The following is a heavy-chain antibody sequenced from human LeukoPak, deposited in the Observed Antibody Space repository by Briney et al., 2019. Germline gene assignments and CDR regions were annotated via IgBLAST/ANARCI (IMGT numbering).Heavy chain of an antibody. D-gene: IGHD2-15*01. CDR3: ASDHVIVAADSDY. Sequence: GASVKVSCKASGYTFASYGISSVRQAPGQGLEWMGWISSDNGNTNYAQKFHGRVTLTTDTSTRTAFMELRSLRSGDTAVYYCASDHVIVAADSDYWGQGTLVTVSS. J-gene: IGHJ4*02. V-gene: IGHV1-18*01. CDR2: ISSDNGNT. CDR1: GYTFASYG.